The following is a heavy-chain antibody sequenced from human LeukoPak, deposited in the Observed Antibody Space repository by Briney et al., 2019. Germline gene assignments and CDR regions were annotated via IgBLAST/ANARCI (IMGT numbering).Heavy chain of an antibody. J-gene: IGHJ3*02. Sequence: ASVKVSCKASGYTSTGYYMHWVRQAPGQGLEWMGWINPNSGGTNYAQKFQGRVTMTRDTSISTAYMELSRLRSDDTAVYYCAREGWELRAFDIWGQGTMVTVSS. CDR2: INPNSGGT. CDR3: AREGWELRAFDI. D-gene: IGHD1-26*01. CDR1: GYTSTGYY. V-gene: IGHV1-2*02.